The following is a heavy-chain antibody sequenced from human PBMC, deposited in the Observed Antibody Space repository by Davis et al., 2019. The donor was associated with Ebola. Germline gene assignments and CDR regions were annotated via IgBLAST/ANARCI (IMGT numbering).Heavy chain of an antibody. CDR1: GGSITSYY. V-gene: IGHV4-59*01. CDR3: ARVPGFWSEGLDV. Sequence: PSETLSLTCTVSGGSITSYYWSWVRQPPGKGLEWIGSIYHSGSTYYNPSLKSRVTMSVDTSKSHFSLNLSSVTAADTAVYYCARVPGFWSEGLDVWGQGTTVSVSS. D-gene: IGHD3-3*01. J-gene: IGHJ6*02. CDR2: IYHSGST.